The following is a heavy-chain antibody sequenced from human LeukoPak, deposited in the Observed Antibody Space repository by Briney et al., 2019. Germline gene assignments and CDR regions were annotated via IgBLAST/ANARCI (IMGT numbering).Heavy chain of an antibody. J-gene: IGHJ5*02. V-gene: IGHV1-24*01. D-gene: IGHD1-26*01. CDR3: ATLNPSIVGATGWFDP. CDR2: FDPEDGET. CDR1: GYTLTELS. Sequence: GASVKVSCKVSGYTLTELSMLWVRQAPGKGLEWMGGFDPEDGETIYAQKFQGRVTMTEDTSTDTAYMELSSLRSEDTAVYYCATLNPSIVGATGWFDPWGQGTLVTVSS.